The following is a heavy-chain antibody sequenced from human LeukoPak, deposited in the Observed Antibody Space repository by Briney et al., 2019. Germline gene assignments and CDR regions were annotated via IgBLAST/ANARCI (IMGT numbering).Heavy chain of an antibody. Sequence: GASVKVSCKASGYTFTSYGISWVRQAPGQGLEWMGGIIPIFGTANYAQKFQGRVTITTDESTSTAYMELSSLRSEDTAVYYCARPELRFFHYDAFDIWGQGTMVTVSS. V-gene: IGHV1-69*05. D-gene: IGHD3-3*01. CDR1: GYTFTSYG. CDR3: ARPELRFFHYDAFDI. CDR2: IIPIFGTA. J-gene: IGHJ3*02.